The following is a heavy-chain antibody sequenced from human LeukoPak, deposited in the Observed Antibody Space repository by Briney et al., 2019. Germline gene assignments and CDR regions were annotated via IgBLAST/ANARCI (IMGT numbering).Heavy chain of an antibody. CDR1: GGSISSYY. J-gene: IGHJ2*01. CDR2: IYYSGST. CDR3: ARRSIYWYFDF. Sequence: SETLSLTCTVSGGSISSYYWSWIRQPPGKGLEWIGYIYYSGSTTYNPSLKSRVTISVDTSKNQFSLKLSSVTAADTAVYYCARRSIYWYFDFWGRGTLATVSS. D-gene: IGHD3-10*01. V-gene: IGHV4-59*08.